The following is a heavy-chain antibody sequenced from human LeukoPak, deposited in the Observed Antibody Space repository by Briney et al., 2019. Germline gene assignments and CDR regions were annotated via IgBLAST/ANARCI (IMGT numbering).Heavy chain of an antibody. D-gene: IGHD7-27*01. Sequence: GGSLRLSCSASGFAFSSYSMNWLRQAPGKGLEWISFITADSDIIHYAVSVRGRFTISRDNAKNSLFLQLNSLRDEDTAVYYCARVGTPGTNNWFDPWGQGTLVTVSS. CDR2: ITADSDII. CDR1: GFAFSSYS. J-gene: IGHJ5*02. CDR3: ARVGTPGTNNWFDP. V-gene: IGHV3-48*02.